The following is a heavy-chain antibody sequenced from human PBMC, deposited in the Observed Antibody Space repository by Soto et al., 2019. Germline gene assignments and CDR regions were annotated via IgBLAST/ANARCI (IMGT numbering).Heavy chain of an antibody. CDR1: GLTFSNYA. CDR2: MSGSSSTT. CDR3: AKNQERELPRVIDF. D-gene: IGHD1-7*01. J-gene: IGHJ4*02. V-gene: IGHV3-23*01. Sequence: EVRLLESGGGLVKPGGSLRLSCATSGLTFSNYAMSWVRQAPGGGLVWVSSMSGSSSTTYYADSVKGRLTISRDRSKNTLYLQMGSVRAEDTSLYYGAKNQERELPRVIDFWGQGNLVTVSS.